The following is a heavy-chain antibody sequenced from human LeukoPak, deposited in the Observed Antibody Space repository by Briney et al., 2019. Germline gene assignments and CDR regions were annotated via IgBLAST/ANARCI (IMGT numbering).Heavy chain of an antibody. J-gene: IGHJ4*02. V-gene: IGHV3-30*18. Sequence: GGSLRLSCAASGFTFSSNGMHWVRQAPGKGLEWVAVISYDGSNKYYADSVKGRFTISRDNSKNTLYLQMNSLRAEDTAVYYCAKGTVLRYFGSVDYWGQGTLVTVSS. D-gene: IGHD3-9*01. CDR1: GFTFSSNG. CDR3: AKGTVLRYFGSVDY. CDR2: ISYDGSNK.